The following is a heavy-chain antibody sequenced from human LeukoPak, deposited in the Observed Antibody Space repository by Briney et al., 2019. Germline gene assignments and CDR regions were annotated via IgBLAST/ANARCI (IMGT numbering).Heavy chain of an antibody. CDR2: TDRGANT. Sequence: PGGSLRLSCAASGLSVSSHYMSWVRQAPGKGLEWVSVTDRGANTRYADPVKGRFTISRDNSENTLYLQMNSLRAEDTAVYYCGTTTLSATWNYWGQGTLVTVSS. V-gene: IGHV3-53*01. CDR1: GLSVSSHY. J-gene: IGHJ4*02. CDR3: GTTTLSATWNY. D-gene: IGHD3-16*02.